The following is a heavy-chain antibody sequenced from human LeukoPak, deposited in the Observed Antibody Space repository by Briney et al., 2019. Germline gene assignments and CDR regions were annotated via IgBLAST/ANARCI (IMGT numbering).Heavy chain of an antibody. CDR1: GFTFDDYA. V-gene: IGHV3-9*01. J-gene: IGHJ4*02. D-gene: IGHD6-13*01. Sequence: PGGSLRLSCAASGFTFDDYAMHWVRQTPGKGLEWASGISWNSATIGYADSVKGRFTISRDNAKNSLYLQMNSLRVEDTAFYYCAKDRNIAAAGTLPTNFDYWGQGTLVTVSS. CDR3: AKDRNIAAAGTLPTNFDY. CDR2: ISWNSATI.